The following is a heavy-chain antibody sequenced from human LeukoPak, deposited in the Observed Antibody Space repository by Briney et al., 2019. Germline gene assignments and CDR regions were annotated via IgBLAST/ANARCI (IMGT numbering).Heavy chain of an antibody. CDR2: IYPGDSDT. CDR3: ARRGYYDILTGYFVAFDI. V-gene: IGHV5-51*01. Sequence: KGGESLKISCKGSGYGFTNFWIGWVRQMPGKGLEWMGIIYPGDSDTRYSPSFQGQVTISADKSTNTAYLQWSSLKASDTAMYYCARRGYYDILTGYFVAFDIWGQGTMVTVSS. J-gene: IGHJ3*02. CDR1: GYGFTNFW. D-gene: IGHD3-9*01.